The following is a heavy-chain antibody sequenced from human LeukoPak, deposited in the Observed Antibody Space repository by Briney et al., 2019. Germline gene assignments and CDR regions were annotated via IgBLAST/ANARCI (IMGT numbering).Heavy chain of an antibody. CDR1: GFTFSSYG. Sequence: GESLRLSCAASGFTFSSYGMSWVRQAPGKGLEWVSGISVSGTSTSNADSVKGRFTISRDNPRNTLYLQMNSLRAEDTALYYCAIMHPYYDGNGYWVQWGQGTLVTVSS. CDR3: AIMHPYYDGNGYWVQ. CDR2: ISVSGTST. D-gene: IGHD3-22*01. J-gene: IGHJ4*02. V-gene: IGHV3-23*01.